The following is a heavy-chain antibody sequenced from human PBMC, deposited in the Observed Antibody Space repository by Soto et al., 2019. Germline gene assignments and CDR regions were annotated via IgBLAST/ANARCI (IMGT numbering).Heavy chain of an antibody. D-gene: IGHD3-22*01. V-gene: IGHV1-24*01. CDR3: ATDPYYYDSSGYFN. CDR1: GYTLTELS. J-gene: IGHJ4*02. Sequence: WASVKVSCKVSGYTLTELSMHWVRQAPGKGLEWMGGFDPEDGETIYAQKFQGRVTMTEDTSTDTAYMELSSLRSEDTAVYYCATDPYYYDSSGYFNWGQGTLVTVSS. CDR2: FDPEDGET.